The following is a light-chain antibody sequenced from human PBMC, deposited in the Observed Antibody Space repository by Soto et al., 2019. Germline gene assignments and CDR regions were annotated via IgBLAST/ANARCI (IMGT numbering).Light chain of an antibody. CDR1: QSISDT. Sequence: EIVMTQSPVTLSVSPGGRATLSCRASQSISDTLAWYQQKPGQAPRLLIYGASTRATGIPARFSGSGSGTEFTLTISSLQSEDFAVYYCQQYNNWPWTFGQGTKVDIK. CDR2: GAS. V-gene: IGKV3-15*01. J-gene: IGKJ1*01. CDR3: QQYNNWPWT.